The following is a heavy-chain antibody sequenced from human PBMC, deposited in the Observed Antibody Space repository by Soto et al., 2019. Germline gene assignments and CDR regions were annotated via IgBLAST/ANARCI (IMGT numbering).Heavy chain of an antibody. CDR1: GFTFSSYD. V-gene: IGHV3-23*01. CDR3: SKAIVPAAMGYYGMDV. D-gene: IGHD2-2*01. J-gene: IGHJ6*02. Sequence: GGSLRLSCAASGFTFSSYDMSWVRQAPGKGLEWVSGISGSGRNTDYADSVKGRFTISRDNSKNTLYRQMNSLRADDTAVYYCSKAIVPAAMGYYGMDVWGQGTTVTVSS. CDR2: ISGSGRNT.